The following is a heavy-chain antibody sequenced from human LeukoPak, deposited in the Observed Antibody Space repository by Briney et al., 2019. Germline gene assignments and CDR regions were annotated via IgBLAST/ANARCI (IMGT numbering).Heavy chain of an antibody. V-gene: IGHV3-11*05. CDR1: GFTFSDFY. CDR2: ISSSGSST. J-gene: IGHJ4*02. CDR3: ARDLIHRSGEADY. Sequence: GGSLRLSCAASGFTFSDFYMSWIRQAPGKGLEWISYISSSGSSTNYADSVKGRFTISRDNAKNSLYLQMNSLRAEDTAVYYCARDLIHRSGEADYWGQGTLVTDSS. D-gene: IGHD3-22*01.